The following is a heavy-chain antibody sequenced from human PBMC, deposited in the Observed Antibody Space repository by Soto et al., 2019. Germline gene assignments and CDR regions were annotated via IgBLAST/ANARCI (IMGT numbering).Heavy chain of an antibody. CDR1: GGTFSSYA. CDR2: IIPIFGTA. J-gene: IGHJ6*02. D-gene: IGHD3-22*01. V-gene: IGHV1-69*13. CDR3: ARGPYDSSGYYTPGADYYYGMDV. Sequence: GASVKVSCKASGGTFSSYAISWVRQAPGQGLEWMGWIIPIFGTANYAQKFQGRVTITADESTSTAYMELSSLRSEDTAVYYCARGPYDSSGYYTPGADYYYGMDVWGQGTTVTVSS.